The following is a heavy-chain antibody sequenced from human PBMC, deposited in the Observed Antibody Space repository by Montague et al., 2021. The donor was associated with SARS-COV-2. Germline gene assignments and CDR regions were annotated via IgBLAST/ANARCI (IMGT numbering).Heavy chain of an antibody. CDR3: ARVGGGSSWYWVAFDI. CDR1: GGSISGYY. J-gene: IGHJ3*02. CDR2: IYNSGST. V-gene: IGHV4-59*01. D-gene: IGHD6-13*01. Sequence: SETLSLTCTVSGGSISGYYWSWIRQPPGKGLEWIGYIYNSGSTNYNPSLTSRVTISVDTSKNQFSLKLSSVAAADTAVYYCARVGGGSSWYWVAFDIWGQGTLVTVSS.